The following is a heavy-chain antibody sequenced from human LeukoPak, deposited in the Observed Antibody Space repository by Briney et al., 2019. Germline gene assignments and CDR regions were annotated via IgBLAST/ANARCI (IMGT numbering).Heavy chain of an antibody. D-gene: IGHD3-10*01. CDR3: ARVIGATSPYGSGSPGYYFDY. J-gene: IGHJ4*02. Sequence: GGSLRLSCAASGFTFDDYAMHWVRQAPGKGLEWVSGISWNSGSIGYADSVKGRFTISRDNAKNSLYLQMNSLRAEDTAVYYCARVIGATSPYGSGSPGYYFDYWGQGTLVTVSS. V-gene: IGHV3-9*01. CDR2: ISWNSGSI. CDR1: GFTFDDYA.